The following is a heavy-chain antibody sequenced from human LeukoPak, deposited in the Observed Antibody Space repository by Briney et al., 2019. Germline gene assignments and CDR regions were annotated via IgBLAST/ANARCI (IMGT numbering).Heavy chain of an antibody. D-gene: IGHD6-19*01. CDR1: GFTFSSYS. CDR2: ISSSSSYI. Sequence: GGSLRLSCAASGFTFSSYSMNWVRQAPGKGLEWVSSISSSSSYIYYADSVKGRFTISRDNAKNSLYLQMNSLRAEDTAVYYCARDGTALAGTWFDPWGQGTLVTVSS. CDR3: ARDGTALAGTWFDP. J-gene: IGHJ5*02. V-gene: IGHV3-21*01.